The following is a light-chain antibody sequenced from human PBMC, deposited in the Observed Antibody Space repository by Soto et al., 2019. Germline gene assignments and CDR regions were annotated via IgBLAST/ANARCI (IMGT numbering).Light chain of an antibody. CDR1: QSVRSY. J-gene: IGKJ4*01. V-gene: IGKV3-11*01. Sequence: EIVLTQSPATLSLSPGERATLSCRASQSVRSYLAWYQQKPGQAPRLLIYYASNRATGIPARFSGSGSGTEFTLTISSLEPEDFAVYYCHQRGNWPLTFGGGTKVEIK. CDR3: HQRGNWPLT. CDR2: YAS.